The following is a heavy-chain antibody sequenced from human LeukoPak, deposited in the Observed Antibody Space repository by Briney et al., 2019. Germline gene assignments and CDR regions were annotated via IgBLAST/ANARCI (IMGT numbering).Heavy chain of an antibody. CDR2: IYPGDSDI. CDR3: PIALAGSYNWIDP. D-gene: IGHD6-13*01. Sequence: GESLKISCKGSGYSFTSYWIGWVRQMPGKGLEWMAIIYPGDSDIRYSPSFQGQVTISADKSISTAYLQWRSLKASDSGMYFCPIALAGSYNWIDPWGQGTLVTVSS. CDR1: GYSFTSYW. V-gene: IGHV5-51*01. J-gene: IGHJ5*02.